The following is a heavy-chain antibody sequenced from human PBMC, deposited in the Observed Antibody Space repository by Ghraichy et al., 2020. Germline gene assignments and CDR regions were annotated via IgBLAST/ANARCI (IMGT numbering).Heavy chain of an antibody. CDR3: AKDPGFTPSYMDV. J-gene: IGHJ6*03. D-gene: IGHD3-16*01. CDR2: ISGSGGNT. Sequence: GGSLRLSCAASGFTFSDYAMNWVRQAPGKGLEWVSGISGSGGNTYYADSVKGRFTISRDSSKNTLYLQMHTLRAEDTAIYYCAKDPGFTPSYMDVWGKGTTVTVSS. V-gene: IGHV3-23*01. CDR1: GFTFSDYA.